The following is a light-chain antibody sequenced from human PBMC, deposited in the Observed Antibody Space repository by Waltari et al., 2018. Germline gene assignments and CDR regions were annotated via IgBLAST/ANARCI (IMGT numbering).Light chain of an antibody. CDR1: SSDVGGYNY. CDR3: SSYTSSSTXX. V-gene: IGLV2-14*01. Sequence: SALTQPAXVSGSPGQSXTXSCTGTSSDVGGYNYVSWYQQHPGKAPKLMIYEVSNRPSGVXNXFXGXXSGNTASLTISGLQAEDEAXYYCSSYTSSSTXXFXGGTXLTVL. CDR2: EVS. J-gene: IGLJ2*01.